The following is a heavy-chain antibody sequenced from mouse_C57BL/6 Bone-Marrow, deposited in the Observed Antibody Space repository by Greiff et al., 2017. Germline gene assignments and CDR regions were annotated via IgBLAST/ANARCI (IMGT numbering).Heavy chain of an antibody. CDR1: GYTFTGYW. V-gene: IGHV1-69*01. CDR3: AREGLGITTCDY. CDR2: IDPSDSYT. Sequence: QVQLQQPGAELVMPGASVKLSCKASGYTFTGYWMHWVKQRPGQGLEWIGEIDPSDSYTNYNQKFKGKSTLTVDKSSSTAYMQLSSLTSEDSAVYYCAREGLGITTCDYGGQGTTLIVSS. D-gene: IGHD2-4*01. J-gene: IGHJ2*01.